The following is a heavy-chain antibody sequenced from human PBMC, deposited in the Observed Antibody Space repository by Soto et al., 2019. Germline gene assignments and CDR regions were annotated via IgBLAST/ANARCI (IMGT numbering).Heavy chain of an antibody. Sequence: ASVKVSCKASGYTFTSYDINWVRQATGQGLEWMGWMNPNSGNTGYAQKFQGRVTMTRNTSISTAYMELSSLRSEDTAVYYCARGCIPYYYYYMDVWGKGTTVTV. J-gene: IGHJ6*03. CDR1: GYTFTSYD. CDR2: MNPNSGNT. CDR3: ARGCIPYYYYYMDV. V-gene: IGHV1-8*01.